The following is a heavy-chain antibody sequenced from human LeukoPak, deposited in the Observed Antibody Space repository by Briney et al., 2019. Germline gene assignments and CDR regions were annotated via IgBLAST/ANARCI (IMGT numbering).Heavy chain of an antibody. V-gene: IGHV3-74*01. J-gene: IGHJ3*02. CDR1: GFTFSSYW. CDR2: INSDGSST. Sequence: GGSLRLSCAASGFTFSSYWMYWVRRAPGKGLVWVSRINSDGSSTSYADSVKGRFTISRDNAKNTLYLQMNSLRAEDTAVYYCARDRSWYGDHGDAFDIWGQGTMVTVSS. D-gene: IGHD4-17*01. CDR3: ARDRSWYGDHGDAFDI.